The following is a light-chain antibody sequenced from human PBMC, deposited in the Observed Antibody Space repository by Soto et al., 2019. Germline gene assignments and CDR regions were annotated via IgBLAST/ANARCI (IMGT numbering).Light chain of an antibody. CDR1: NIGSKS. CDR3: QVWDTTSDHAV. V-gene: IGLV3-21*02. CDR2: DDS. J-gene: IGLJ3*02. Sequence: SYELTQPPSVSVAPGQTARIACGGANIGSKSVNWYQQRPGQAPLVVVYDDSDRPSQIPERLSGSKSGNTATLTISRVEAGDEADFFCQVWDTTSDHAVFGGGTKLTVL.